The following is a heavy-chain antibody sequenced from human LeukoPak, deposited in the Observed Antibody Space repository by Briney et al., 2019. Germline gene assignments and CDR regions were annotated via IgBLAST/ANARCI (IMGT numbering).Heavy chain of an antibody. Sequence: ASVKVSCKASGYTFTGYYMHWVRQAPGQGLEWMGRINPNSGGTNYAQKFQGRVTMTRDTSISTAYMELSRLRSDDTAVYYCARGGDDGPGVVKYFQHWGQGTLVAVSS. CDR1: GYTFTGYY. J-gene: IGHJ1*01. V-gene: IGHV1-2*06. D-gene: IGHD3-22*01. CDR3: ARGGDDGPGVVKYFQH. CDR2: INPNSGGT.